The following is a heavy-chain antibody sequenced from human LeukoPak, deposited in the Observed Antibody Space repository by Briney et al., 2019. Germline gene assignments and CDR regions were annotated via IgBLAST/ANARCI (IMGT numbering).Heavy chain of an antibody. CDR1: GFTFSSYE. J-gene: IGHJ5*02. CDR2: ISSSGSTI. V-gene: IGHV3-48*03. Sequence: PGGSLRLSCAASGFTFSSYEMNWVRQAPGKGLEWVSYISSSGSTIYYADSVKGRFTISRDNAKNSLCLQMNSLRAEDTAVYYCARGYGDYSWFDPWGQGTLVTVSS. CDR3: ARGYGDYSWFDP. D-gene: IGHD4-17*01.